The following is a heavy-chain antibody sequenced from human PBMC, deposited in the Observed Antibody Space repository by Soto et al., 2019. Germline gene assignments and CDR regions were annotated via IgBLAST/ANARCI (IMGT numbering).Heavy chain of an antibody. D-gene: IGHD6-13*01. CDR2: FYPRDGST. CDR1: GYTFTSYY. V-gene: IGHV1-46*01. J-gene: IGHJ6*02. Sequence: ASVQVSCKASGYTFTSYYMHWVRQAPGQGLEWMGIFYPRDGSTSYAQKFQGRVTMTRDTSTSTVYMELSSLRSEDTAVYYCARDRLRDSSSWYADYYYYYGMDVWGQGTTVTVSS. CDR3: ARDRLRDSSSWYADYYYYYGMDV.